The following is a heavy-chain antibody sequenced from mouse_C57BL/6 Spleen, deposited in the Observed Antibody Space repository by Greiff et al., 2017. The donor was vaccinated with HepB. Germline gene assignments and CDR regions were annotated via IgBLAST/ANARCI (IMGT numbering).Heavy chain of an antibody. D-gene: IGHD2-3*01. J-gene: IGHJ4*01. V-gene: IGHV1-26*01. CDR1: GYTFTDYY. CDR3: ARRALDGYYYAMDY. CDR2: INPNNGGT. Sequence: VQLQQSGPELVKPGASVKISCKASGYTFTDYYMHWVKQSHGKSLEWIGDINPNNGGTSYNQKFKGKATLTVDKSSSTASMELRSLTSEDSAVYDCARRALDGYYYAMDYWGQGTSVTVSS.